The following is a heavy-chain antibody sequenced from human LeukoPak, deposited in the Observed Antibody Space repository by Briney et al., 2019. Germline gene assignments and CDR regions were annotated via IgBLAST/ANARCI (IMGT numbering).Heavy chain of an antibody. CDR2: ISWNSGSI. Sequence: GGSLRLSCAASGFTFDDYAMRWVRQAPGKGLEWVSGISWNSGSIGYADSVKGRFTISRDNAKNSLYLQMNSLRAEDTAVYYCANVNKQWLGGVFDYWGQGTLVTVSS. CDR1: GFTFDDYA. J-gene: IGHJ4*02. CDR3: ANVNKQWLGGVFDY. V-gene: IGHV3-9*01. D-gene: IGHD6-19*01.